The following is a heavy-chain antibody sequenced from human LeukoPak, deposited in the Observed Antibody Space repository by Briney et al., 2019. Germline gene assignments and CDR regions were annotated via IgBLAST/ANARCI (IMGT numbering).Heavy chain of an antibody. D-gene: IGHD5-12*01. CDR1: GGSISSYY. CDR2: IYYSGST. V-gene: IGHV4-59*01. CDR3: ARGGYSGYAQDY. J-gene: IGHJ4*02. Sequence: PSETLSLTCTVSGGSISSYYWSWIRQPPGEGLEWIGYIYYSGSTNYNPSLKSRVTISVDTSKNQFSLKLSSVTAADTAVYYCARGGYSGYAQDYWGQGTLVTVSS.